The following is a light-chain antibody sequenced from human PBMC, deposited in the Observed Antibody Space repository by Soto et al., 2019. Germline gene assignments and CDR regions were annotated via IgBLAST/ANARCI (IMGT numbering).Light chain of an antibody. J-gene: IGKJ3*01. CDR2: DAS. CDR1: QDISNY. V-gene: IGKV1-33*01. CDR3: QQYDNLRIT. Sequence: DIQMTQSPSSLSASVGDRVTITCQASQDISNYLNWYQQKPGKAPKLLIYDASNLETGVPSRFSGSGSGTDSTFTISSLQPEDIATYYCQQYDNLRITFGPGTKVDIK.